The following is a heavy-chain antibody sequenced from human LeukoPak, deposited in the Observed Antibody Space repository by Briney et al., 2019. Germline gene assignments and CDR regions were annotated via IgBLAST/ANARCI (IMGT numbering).Heavy chain of an antibody. CDR3: ARGRPHGNDY. CDR2: IASDGSST. D-gene: IGHD4-23*01. Sequence: GGSLRLSCTASGFIFGNDWMHWVRQAPGKGLVWVSRIASDGSSTTYADSVKGRFSISRDNAKNTLYLQMNSLRVEDTAVYYCARGRPHGNDYWGQGTLVTVSS. V-gene: IGHV3-74*01. CDR1: GFIFGNDW. J-gene: IGHJ4*02.